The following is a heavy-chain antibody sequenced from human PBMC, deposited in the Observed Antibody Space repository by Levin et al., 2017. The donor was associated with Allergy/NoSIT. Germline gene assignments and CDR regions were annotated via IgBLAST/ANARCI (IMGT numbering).Heavy chain of an antibody. CDR3: ARDYDYYDSSGYFWFDP. J-gene: IGHJ5*02. CDR1: GFTFSSYS. D-gene: IGHD3-22*01. V-gene: IGHV3-21*01. CDR2: ISSSSSYI. Sequence: GESLKISCAASGFTFSSYSMNWVRQAPGKGLEWVSSISSSSSYIYYADSVKGRFTISRDNAKNSLYLQMNSLRAEDTAVYYCARDYDYYDSSGYFWFDPWGQGTLVTVSS.